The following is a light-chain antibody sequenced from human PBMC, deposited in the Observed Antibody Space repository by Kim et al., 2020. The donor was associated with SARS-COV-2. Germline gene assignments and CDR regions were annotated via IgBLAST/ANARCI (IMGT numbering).Light chain of an antibody. CDR3: QVWDSRTGV. V-gene: IGLV3-9*01. CDR1: KMGTKN. CDR2: GDT. Sequence: SYELTQPLSVSVSLGQTAWITCGGNKMGTKNVHWYQQRPGQAPVLVMHGDTQRPSGIPERFSGSNSGNTATLTISRAQAGDEADYYCQVWDSRTGVFGGGTQLTVL. J-gene: IGLJ3*02.